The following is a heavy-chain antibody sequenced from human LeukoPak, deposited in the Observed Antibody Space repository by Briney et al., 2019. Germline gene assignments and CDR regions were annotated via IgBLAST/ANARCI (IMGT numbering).Heavy chain of an antibody. CDR3: ARYIWGSYPTFEDY. CDR2: ISYSGST. CDR1: GGSISSYY. D-gene: IGHD3-16*02. J-gene: IGHJ4*02. V-gene: IGHV4-59*01. Sequence: SETLSLNCTVSGGSISSYYWRWIRQPPGKGLEWIGYISYSGSTNYNPSLKSRVTISVDTSKNQFSLKLSSVTAADTAVYYCARYIWGSYPTFEDYWGQGTLVTVSS.